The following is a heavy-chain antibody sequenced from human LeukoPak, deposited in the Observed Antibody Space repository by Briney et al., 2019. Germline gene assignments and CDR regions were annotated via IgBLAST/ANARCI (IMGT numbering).Heavy chain of an antibody. CDR1: GGSFSGYY. V-gene: IGHV4-34*01. Sequence: SETLSLTCAVYGGSFSGYYWSWIRQPPGKGLEWIGEINHSGSTNYNPSFKSRVTISVDTSKNQFSLKLSSVTAADTAVYYCARGRSYYYDSSGYSDYWGQGTLVTVSS. D-gene: IGHD3-22*01. CDR3: ARGRSYYYDSSGYSDY. J-gene: IGHJ4*02. CDR2: INHSGST.